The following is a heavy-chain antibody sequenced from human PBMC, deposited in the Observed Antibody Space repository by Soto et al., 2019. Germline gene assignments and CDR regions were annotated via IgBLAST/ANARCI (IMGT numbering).Heavy chain of an antibody. V-gene: IGHV1-18*01. CDR3: AMVDVYVTPSPQDV. J-gene: IGHJ6*02. CDR1: GYTFTRYG. Sequence: QVQLVQSGAEVKNPGASVKVSCKASGYTFTRYGIGWERQAPGQGLEWMGWINTYNGNTNYAQNVQGRVTLTTDTSTSTAYMELRSLRSNDTAIYYCAMVDVYVTPSPQDVLGQGTTVIVSS. D-gene: IGHD3-16*01. CDR2: INTYNGNT.